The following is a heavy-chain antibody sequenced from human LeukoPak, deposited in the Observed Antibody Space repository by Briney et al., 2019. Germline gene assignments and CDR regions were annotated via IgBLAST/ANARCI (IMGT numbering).Heavy chain of an antibody. V-gene: IGHV3-48*03. Sequence: GGSLRLSCAASGFTFSSYEMNWVRQAPGKGLEWVSYISSSGSTIYYADSVKGRFTISRDNAKNSLYLQMNSLRAEDTAVYYCARDLAYYGDYAGGIDYWGQGTLVTVSS. CDR2: ISSSGSTI. J-gene: IGHJ4*02. CDR3: ARDLAYYGDYAGGIDY. D-gene: IGHD4-17*01. CDR1: GFTFSSYE.